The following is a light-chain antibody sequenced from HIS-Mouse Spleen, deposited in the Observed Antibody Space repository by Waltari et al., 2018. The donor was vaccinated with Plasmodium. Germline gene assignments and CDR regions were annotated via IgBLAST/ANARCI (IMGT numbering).Light chain of an antibody. J-gene: IGLJ3*02. V-gene: IGLV3-10*01. Sequence: SYELTQPPSASVSPGQTARITRSGDALPTKYVSWYQQKSGQAPVLVIYEDSKRHSGIPERFSGSSSGTMATLTISGAQVEDEADYYCYSTDSSGNHRVFGGGTKLTVL. CDR1: ALPTKY. CDR2: EDS. CDR3: YSTDSSGNHRV.